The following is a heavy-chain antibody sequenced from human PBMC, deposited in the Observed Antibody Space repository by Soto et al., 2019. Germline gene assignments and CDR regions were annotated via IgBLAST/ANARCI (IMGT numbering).Heavy chain of an antibody. CDR3: ARAWVVVTAPDY. CDR1: GYTFTSYA. D-gene: IGHD2-21*02. V-gene: IGHV1-3*01. Sequence: GPSVKVSCKASGYTFTSYAMHWVRQAPGQRLEWMGWINAGNGNTKYSQKFQGRVNITRDTSASTAYMELSSLRSEDTAVYYCARAWVVVTAPDYWGQGTLVTVSS. CDR2: INAGNGNT. J-gene: IGHJ4*02.